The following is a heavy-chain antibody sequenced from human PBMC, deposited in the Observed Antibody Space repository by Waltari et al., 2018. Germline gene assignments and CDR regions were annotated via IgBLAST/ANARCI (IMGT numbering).Heavy chain of an antibody. V-gene: IGHV3-74*01. CDR1: GFTFRTSW. D-gene: IGHD1-26*01. Sequence: VQLVESGGGLVQPGGSLRLSCAASGFTFRTSWMFWVRQAPGKGLVWVSRISVDGSHRYYADSVQCRFTSSRDNAKNTLYLQMNSLRVEDTAVYYCARDPHSSGSYYVDYWGQGILVTVSS. CDR2: ISVDGSHR. CDR3: ARDPHSSGSYYVDY. J-gene: IGHJ4*02.